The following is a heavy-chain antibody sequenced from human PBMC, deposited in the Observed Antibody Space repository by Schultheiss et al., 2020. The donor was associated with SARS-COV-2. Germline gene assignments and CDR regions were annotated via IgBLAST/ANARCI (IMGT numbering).Heavy chain of an antibody. CDR3: ARAYDFWSGYSRDAFDI. CDR1: GGSISSYY. Sequence: SQTLSLTCTVSGGSISSYYWSWIRQPPGKGLEWIGYIYYSGSTNYNPYLKSRVTISVDTSKNQFSLKLSSVTAADTAVYYCARAYDFWSGYSRDAFDIWGQGTMVTVSS. V-gene: IGHV4-59*08. J-gene: IGHJ3*02. D-gene: IGHD3-3*01. CDR2: IYYSGST.